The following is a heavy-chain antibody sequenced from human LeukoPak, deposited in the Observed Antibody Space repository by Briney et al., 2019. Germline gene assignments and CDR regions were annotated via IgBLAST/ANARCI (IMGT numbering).Heavy chain of an antibody. CDR2: IYYSGST. CDR1: GGSISSSSYY. V-gene: IGHV4-39*01. Sequence: PSETLSLTCTVSGGSISSSSYYWGWIRQPPGKGLEWIGSIYYSGSTYYNPSLKSRVTISVDTSKNQFSLKLSSVTAADTAVYYCARTVVFTRTYFDYWGQGTLVTVSS. D-gene: IGHD3-22*01. CDR3: ARTVVFTRTYFDY. J-gene: IGHJ4*02.